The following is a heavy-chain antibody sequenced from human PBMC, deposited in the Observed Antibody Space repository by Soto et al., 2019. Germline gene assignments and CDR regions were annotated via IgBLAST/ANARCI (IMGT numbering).Heavy chain of an antibody. V-gene: IGHV1-3*01. CDR1: GYSFSNYA. CDR2: INADNGNT. J-gene: IGHJ4*02. Sequence: QVQLVQSGAEVKKPGASVKVSCKASGYSFSNYALHWVRQDPGQRLEWMGWINADNGNTKYSQKFQGRVTFTRDTSASTAYMELSSLKSEVTAVYYCASPSYGSGSYYWGQGTLVTVSS. D-gene: IGHD3-10*01. CDR3: ASPSYGSGSYY.